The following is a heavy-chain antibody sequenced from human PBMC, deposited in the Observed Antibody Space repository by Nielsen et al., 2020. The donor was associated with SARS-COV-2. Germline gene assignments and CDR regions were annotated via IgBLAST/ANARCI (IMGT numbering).Heavy chain of an antibody. CDR2: IYYTGST. CDR3: ARARGATYYDFWSGYVGYYFDY. J-gene: IGHJ4*02. Sequence: RQAPGKGLEWIGYIYYTGSTKYNPSLKSRVTISVDTSKNQFSLKLSSVTAADTAVYYCARARGATYYDFWSGYVGYYFDYWGQGTLVTVSS. V-gene: IGHV4-59*12. D-gene: IGHD3-3*01.